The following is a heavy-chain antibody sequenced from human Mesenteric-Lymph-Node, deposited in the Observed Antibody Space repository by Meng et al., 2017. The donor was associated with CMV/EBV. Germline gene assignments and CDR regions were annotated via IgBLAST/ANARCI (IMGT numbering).Heavy chain of an antibody. CDR3: ASARSPHCSSTSCQIFDP. V-gene: IGHV1-3*02. Sequence: ASVKVSCKASGYIFTNYLMHWVRLAPGQRLEWMGWSNPDNGITKYSQELQGRGTIPRDKSTSTAYMELSSLRSEDTAVYYCASARSPHCSSTSCQIFDPWGQGTLVTVSS. D-gene: IGHD2-2*01. CDR2: SNPDNGIT. J-gene: IGHJ5*02. CDR1: GYIFTNYL.